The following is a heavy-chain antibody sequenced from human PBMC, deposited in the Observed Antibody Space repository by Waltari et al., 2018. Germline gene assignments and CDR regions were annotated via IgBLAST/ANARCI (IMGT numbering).Heavy chain of an antibody. CDR1: GLTFSSYA. V-gene: IGHV3-23*01. CDR2: ISGSGGST. Sequence: EVQLLESGGGLVQPGGSLRLSCVASGLTFSSYAMSWVRQAPGKGLEWVAGISGSGGSTYYADSVKGRFTISRDNSKNTLYLQMNSLRAEDTAVYYCAKVAWTVTTGYFFDFWGQGSLVTVSS. D-gene: IGHD4-17*01. J-gene: IGHJ4*02. CDR3: AKVAWTVTTGYFFDF.